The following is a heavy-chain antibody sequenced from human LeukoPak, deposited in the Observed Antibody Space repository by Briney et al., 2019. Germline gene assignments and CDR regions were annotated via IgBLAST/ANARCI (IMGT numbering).Heavy chain of an antibody. CDR1: GDSISSYY. Sequence: SETLSLTCFVSGDSISSYYWNWVRQPPGKGLEWIGYIYYSGSTNYNPSLKSRVTISVDTSKNQFSLKLSSVAAADTAVYYCARGGSHSGATAKLDYWSQGILVTVSP. V-gene: IGHV4-59*01. D-gene: IGHD1-26*01. CDR3: ARGGSHSGATAKLDY. CDR2: IYYSGST. J-gene: IGHJ4*02.